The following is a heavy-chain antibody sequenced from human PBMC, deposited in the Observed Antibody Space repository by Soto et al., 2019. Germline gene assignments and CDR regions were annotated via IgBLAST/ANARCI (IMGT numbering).Heavy chain of an antibody. Sequence: ETLSLTCSVSGGSISRHYWSWIRQAAGRGLEWIGRIYISGSTNYNPSLKSRVTLSVDTSKNQFSLHLNSVTAADTAVYYCAGGNWDYYYYALDVWGQGITVTVSS. CDR3: AGGNWDYYYYALDV. D-gene: IGHD1-26*01. J-gene: IGHJ6*02. CDR2: IYISGST. CDR1: GGSISRHY. V-gene: IGHV4-4*07.